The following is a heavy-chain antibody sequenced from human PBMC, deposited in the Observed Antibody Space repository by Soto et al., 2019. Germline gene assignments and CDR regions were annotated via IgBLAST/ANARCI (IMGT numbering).Heavy chain of an antibody. CDR1: GFSLSTSGVG. CDR2: IYWDEDK. Sequence: QITLKESGPTLVKPTQTLTLTCTFSGFSLSTSGVGVGWIRQPPGKALEWLGFIYWDEDKRYSPSLKSRLTIVKXXSNSQVVLTMTNMDPVDTATYYCAHVFTSLAPFDSWGQGTLVTVSA. V-gene: IGHV2-5*02. J-gene: IGHJ4*02. CDR3: AHVFTSLAPFDS. D-gene: IGHD3-10*02.